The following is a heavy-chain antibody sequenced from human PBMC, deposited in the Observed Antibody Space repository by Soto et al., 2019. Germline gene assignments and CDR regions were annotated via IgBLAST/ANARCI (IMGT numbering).Heavy chain of an antibody. Sequence: PSETLSLTCTVSGGSISNYYWSWIRQPPGKGLEWIGYIYYSGSTNYNPSLTSRVTISVDTSKNQFSLKLSSVTAADTAVYYCARSIDPWGQGTLVTVS. V-gene: IGHV4-59*08. CDR3: ARSIDP. J-gene: IGHJ5*02. CDR1: GGSISNYY. CDR2: IYYSGST.